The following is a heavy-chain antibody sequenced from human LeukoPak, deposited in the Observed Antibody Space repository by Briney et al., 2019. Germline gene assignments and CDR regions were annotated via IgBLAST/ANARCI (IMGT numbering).Heavy chain of an antibody. Sequence: GGSLRLSCAASGPNFRSSWMSWIRQAPGKGLERVANIDQDGSEKYYVDSVKGRFTISRDNAKSSLYLQMNSLRVEDTAVYYCARAFYSYFDYWGQGTLVVVST. CDR1: GPNFRSSW. D-gene: IGHD2/OR15-2a*01. CDR2: IDQDGSEK. V-gene: IGHV3-7*03. CDR3: ARAFYSYFDY. J-gene: IGHJ4*02.